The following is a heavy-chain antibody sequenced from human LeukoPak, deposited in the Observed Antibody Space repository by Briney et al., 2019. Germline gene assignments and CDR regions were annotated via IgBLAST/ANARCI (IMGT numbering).Heavy chain of an antibody. D-gene: IGHD3/OR15-3a*01. J-gene: IGHJ4*02. Sequence: KPGGSLRLSCAASGFTFSSYSMTWVRQAPGKGLEWVSSISSSSSYIYYADSVKGRFTISRDNAKNSLYLQMNSLRAEDTAVYYCAKDWSGPLDYWGQGTRVTASS. V-gene: IGHV3-21*01. CDR1: GFTFSSYS. CDR2: ISSSSSYI. CDR3: AKDWSGPLDY.